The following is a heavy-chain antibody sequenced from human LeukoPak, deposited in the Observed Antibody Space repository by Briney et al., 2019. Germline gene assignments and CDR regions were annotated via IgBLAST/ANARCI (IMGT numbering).Heavy chain of an antibody. CDR1: GFTFSSYA. CDR2: ISSNGGSA. D-gene: IGHD5-18*01. J-gene: IGHJ6*02. CDR3: ARERGYSYGYPGYYGMDV. Sequence: GGSLRLSCAASGFTFSSYAMHWVRQAPGKGLEYVSAISSNGGSAYYANSVKGRFTISRDNSKNTLYLQMGSLRAEDMAVYYCARERGYSYGYPGYYGMDVWGQGTTVTVSS. V-gene: IGHV3-64*01.